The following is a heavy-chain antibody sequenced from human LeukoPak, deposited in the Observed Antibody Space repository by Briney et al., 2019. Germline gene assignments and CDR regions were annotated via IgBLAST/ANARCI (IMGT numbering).Heavy chain of an antibody. Sequence: ASVKVSCKASGYTFTSYDINWVRQATGQGLEWMGWINPNSGGTNYAQKFQGRVTMTRDTSISTAYMELSRLRSDDTAVYYCARVTKWEPTNDAFDIWGQGTMVTVSS. CDR2: INPNSGGT. CDR1: GYTFTSYD. CDR3: ARVTKWEPTNDAFDI. J-gene: IGHJ3*02. D-gene: IGHD1-26*01. V-gene: IGHV1-2*02.